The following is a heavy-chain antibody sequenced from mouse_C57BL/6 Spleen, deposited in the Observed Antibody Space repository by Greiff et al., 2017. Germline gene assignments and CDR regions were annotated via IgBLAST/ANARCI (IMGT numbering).Heavy chain of an antibody. CDR2: IDPNSGGT. V-gene: IGHV1-72*01. Sequence: QVQLQQPGAELVKPGASVKLSCKASGYTFTSYWMHWVKQRPGRGLEWIGRIDPNSGGTKYNEKFKSKATLTVDKHSRTTYMQLSSLTSEDSAVYYCAGAYYSNCYAMDYWGQGTSVTVSS. CDR1: GYTFTSYW. J-gene: IGHJ4*01. D-gene: IGHD2-5*01. CDR3: AGAYYSNCYAMDY.